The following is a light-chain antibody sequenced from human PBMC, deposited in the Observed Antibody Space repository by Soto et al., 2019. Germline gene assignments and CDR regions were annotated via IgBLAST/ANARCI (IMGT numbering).Light chain of an antibody. CDR1: SSNIGAGYD. V-gene: IGLV1-40*01. J-gene: IGLJ2*01. Sequence: QSVLTQPPSVSGAPGQRVTISCTGSSSNIGAGYDVHWYQQLPGTAPKLLFYGNSNRPSGVPDRFSGSKSGTSASLAITGLQAEDEADYYCQSYDSSLSGLFGGGTKVTVL. CDR2: GNS. CDR3: QSYDSSLSGL.